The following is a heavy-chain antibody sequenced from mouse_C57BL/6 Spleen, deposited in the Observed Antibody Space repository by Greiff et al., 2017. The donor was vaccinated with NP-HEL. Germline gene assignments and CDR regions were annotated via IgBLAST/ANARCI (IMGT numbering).Heavy chain of an antibody. CDR2: IHPNSGST. CDR1: GYTFTSYW. Sequence: QVQLQQPGAELVKPGASVKLSCKASGYTFTSYWMHWVKQRPGQGLEWIGMIHPNSGSTNYNEKFKSKATLTVDKSSSTAYMRLSSLTSEDSAVYYCARDGYDYGWYFDVWGTGTTVTVSS. J-gene: IGHJ1*03. V-gene: IGHV1-64*01. D-gene: IGHD2-4*01. CDR3: ARDGYDYGWYFDV.